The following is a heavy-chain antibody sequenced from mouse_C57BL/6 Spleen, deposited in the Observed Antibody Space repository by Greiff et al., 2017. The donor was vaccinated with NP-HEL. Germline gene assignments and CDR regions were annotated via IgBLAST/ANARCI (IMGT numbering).Heavy chain of an antibody. CDR2: ISSGSSTI. CDR1: GFTFSDYG. Sequence: EVQLVESGGGLVKPGGSLKLSCAASGFTFSDYGMHWVRQAPEKGLEWVAYISSGSSTIYYADTVKGRFTISRDNAKNTLFLQMTSLRSEDTAMYYCARREIYYDYEGWYFDVWGTGTTVTVSS. J-gene: IGHJ1*03. D-gene: IGHD2-4*01. V-gene: IGHV5-17*01. CDR3: ARREIYYDYEGWYFDV.